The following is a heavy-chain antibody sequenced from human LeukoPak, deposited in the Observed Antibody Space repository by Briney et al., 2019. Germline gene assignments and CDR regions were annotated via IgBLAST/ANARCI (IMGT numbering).Heavy chain of an antibody. J-gene: IGHJ5*02. D-gene: IGHD6-25*01. CDR3: ARVQWVSGRSASWNWFDP. CDR2: INHSGST. Sequence: SETLSLTCAVYGGSFSGYYWSWIRQPPGKGLEGIGEINHSGSTNYNPSLKSRVTISVDTSKNQFSLKLSSVTAADTAVYYCARVQWVSGRSASWNWFDPWGQGTLVTVSS. CDR1: GGSFSGYY. V-gene: IGHV4-34*01.